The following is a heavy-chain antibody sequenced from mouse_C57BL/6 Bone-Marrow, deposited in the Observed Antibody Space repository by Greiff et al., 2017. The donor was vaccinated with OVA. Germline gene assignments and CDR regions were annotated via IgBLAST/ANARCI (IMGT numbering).Heavy chain of an antibody. V-gene: IGHV14-4*01. CDR3: TTSHFDY. J-gene: IGHJ2*01. CDR1: GFNIKDDY. CDR2: IDPENGDT. Sequence: EVKLMESGAELVRPGASVKLSCTASGFNIKDDYMHWVKQRPEQGLEWIGWIDPENGDTEYAAKFQGKATITADTSSNTAYLQLSSMTSEDTAVYYGTTSHFDYWGKGTTLTFSS.